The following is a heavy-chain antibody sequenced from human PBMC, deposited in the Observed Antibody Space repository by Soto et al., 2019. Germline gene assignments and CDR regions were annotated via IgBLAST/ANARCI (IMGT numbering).Heavy chain of an antibody. CDR2: FDPEDGET. D-gene: IGHD3-3*01. CDR3: ATVTIFGVVNTYYFDY. V-gene: IGHV1-24*01. Sequence: ASVKVSCKVSGYTLTELSMHWVRQAPGKGLEWMGGFDPEDGETIYAQKFQGRVTMTEDTSTDTAYMELSSLRSEDTAVYYCATVTIFGVVNTYYFDYWGQGTLVTVSS. J-gene: IGHJ4*02. CDR1: GYTLTELS.